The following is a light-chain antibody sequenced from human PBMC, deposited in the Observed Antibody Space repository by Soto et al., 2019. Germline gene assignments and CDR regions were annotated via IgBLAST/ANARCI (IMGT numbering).Light chain of an antibody. CDR3: SSYTSSSTLLYV. J-gene: IGLJ1*01. CDR2: DVS. Sequence: QSALTQPASVSGSPGQSITLSCTGTSSDVGGYNYVSWYLQHPGKAPQLMIYDVSNRPSGVSNRFSGSKSGISASLTISGLQAEDEADYYCSSYTSSSTLLYVCGTGTQLTVL. V-gene: IGLV2-14*01. CDR1: SSDVGGYNY.